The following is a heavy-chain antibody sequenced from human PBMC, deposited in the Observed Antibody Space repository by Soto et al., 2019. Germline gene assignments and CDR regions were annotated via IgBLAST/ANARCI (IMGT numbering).Heavy chain of an antibody. Sequence: SETLFLTCTVSGGSISSYYWSWIRQPPGKGLEWIGYIYYSGSTNYNPSLKSRVTISVDTSKNQFSLKLSSVTAADTAVYYCASTPGSTYDFWSGYYWYYFDYWGQGTLVTVSS. D-gene: IGHD3-3*01. CDR1: GGSISSYY. V-gene: IGHV4-59*01. J-gene: IGHJ4*02. CDR3: ASTPGSTYDFWSGYYWYYFDY. CDR2: IYYSGST.